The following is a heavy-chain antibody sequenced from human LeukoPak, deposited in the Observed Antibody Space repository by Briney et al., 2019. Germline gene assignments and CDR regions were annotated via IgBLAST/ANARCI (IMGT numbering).Heavy chain of an antibody. CDR1: GFTFSTCA. V-gene: IGHV3-30*09. CDR3: ARVNWERLTAGYFDH. Sequence: GGSLRLSCAASGFTFSTCAMIWVRQAPGKGLGWVAVIPDDGRHNYYADSVKGGFAISRDNSKSTLYLQMNSLRDDDSAAYFCARVNWERLTAGYFDHWGQGTQVTVSP. J-gene: IGHJ4*02. D-gene: IGHD1-26*01. CDR2: IPDDGRHN.